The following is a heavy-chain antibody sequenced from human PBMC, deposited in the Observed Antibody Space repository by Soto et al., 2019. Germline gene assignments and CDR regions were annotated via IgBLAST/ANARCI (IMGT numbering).Heavy chain of an antibody. CDR2: IHGGDSNT. Sequence: GESLKISCKVSGYMFTNYWIGWVRQMPGKGLEWMGIIHGGDSNTRYSPSFDGQVTISTDKSINTAYLQWSSLKASDTAMYYCARRVTSSTGWDYWGQGTLVTVSS. D-gene: IGHD6-19*01. CDR3: ARRVTSSTGWDY. CDR1: GYMFTNYW. V-gene: IGHV5-51*01. J-gene: IGHJ4*02.